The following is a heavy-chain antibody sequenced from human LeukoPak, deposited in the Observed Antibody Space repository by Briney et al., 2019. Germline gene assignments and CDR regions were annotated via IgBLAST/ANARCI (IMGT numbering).Heavy chain of an antibody. Sequence: GESLKISCKGSGYSFSTYWIAWVRQMPGKGLEWMGIIYAGDSDTRFSLSFQGQVTISADKSITTAYLQWSSLKASDTAMYYCARRTYSSNWSGAFDIWGQGTMVTVSS. CDR3: ARRTYSSNWSGAFDI. J-gene: IGHJ3*02. CDR1: GYSFSTYW. D-gene: IGHD6-13*01. V-gene: IGHV5-51*01. CDR2: IYAGDSDT.